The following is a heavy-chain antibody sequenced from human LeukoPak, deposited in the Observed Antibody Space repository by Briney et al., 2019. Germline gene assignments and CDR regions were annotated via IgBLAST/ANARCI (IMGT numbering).Heavy chain of an antibody. Sequence: GASVKVSCKASGYTFTNYGISWVRQAPGQGLEWMGWISAYNGNTNYAQKLQGRVTMTTDTSTSTAYMELRSLRSDDTAVYYCARDPSGYSSGWYPDYWGQGTLVTVSS. V-gene: IGHV1-18*01. D-gene: IGHD6-19*01. CDR3: ARDPSGYSSGWYPDY. CDR2: ISAYNGNT. J-gene: IGHJ4*02. CDR1: GYTFTNYG.